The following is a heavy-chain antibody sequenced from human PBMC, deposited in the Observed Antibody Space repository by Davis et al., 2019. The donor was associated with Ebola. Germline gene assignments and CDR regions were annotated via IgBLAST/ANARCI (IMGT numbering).Heavy chain of an antibody. J-gene: IGHJ4*02. CDR3: ATLIDYGDLFDY. CDR1: GNTPTGYY. CDR2: INPNSGGT. V-gene: IGHV1-2*06. D-gene: IGHD4-17*01. Sequence: ASVKVSCKASGNTPTGYYLHWVRQAPGQGLEWMGRINPNSGGTNYAQKFQGRVTMTRDTSISTAYMELSRLRSDDTAVYYCATLIDYGDLFDYWGQGTLVTVSS.